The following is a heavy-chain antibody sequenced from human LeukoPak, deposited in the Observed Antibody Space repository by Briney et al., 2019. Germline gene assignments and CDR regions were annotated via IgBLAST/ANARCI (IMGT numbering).Heavy chain of an antibody. CDR2: IKQDGSEK. J-gene: IGHJ4*02. CDR3: TRHVRFEGVDY. Sequence: GGSLRLSCAASGFFFSSYWMSWVRQAPGKGLEWVANIKQDGSEKYYVDSVKVRFTISRNNAKKSLCLQMNSLRAEDTAVYYCTRHVRFEGVDYWGQGTLVTVSS. D-gene: IGHD3-3*01. CDR1: GFFFSSYW. V-gene: IGHV3-7*01.